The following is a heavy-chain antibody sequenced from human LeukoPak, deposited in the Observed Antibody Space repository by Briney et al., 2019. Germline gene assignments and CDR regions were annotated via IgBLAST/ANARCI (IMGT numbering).Heavy chain of an antibody. CDR3: ARRSCSGGSCYPLSRYYMDV. V-gene: IGHV1-2*02. CDR2: IHPNSGGT. CDR1: GYTFTGYY. J-gene: IGHJ6*03. Sequence: ASVTVSCKASGYTFTGYYMHWVRQAPGQGLEWMGWIHPNSGGTNYAQKFQGRVTMTRDTSISTAYMELSRLRSDDTAVYYCARRSCSGGSCYPLSRYYMDVWGKGTTVTVSS. D-gene: IGHD2-15*01.